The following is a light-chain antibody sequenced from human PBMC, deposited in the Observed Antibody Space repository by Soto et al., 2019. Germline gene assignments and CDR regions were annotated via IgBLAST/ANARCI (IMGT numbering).Light chain of an antibody. CDR3: QQYGRSPNT. V-gene: IGKV3-20*01. CDR1: QSVSSSY. J-gene: IGKJ2*01. CDR2: GAS. Sequence: EIVLTQSPGTLSLSPGERATLSCRASQSVSSSYLAWYQQKPGQAPKLLIYGASSRATGIPDRFSGGGSGTDFTLTISRLEPEDFAVYYCQQYGRSPNTFGQGTKLEIK.